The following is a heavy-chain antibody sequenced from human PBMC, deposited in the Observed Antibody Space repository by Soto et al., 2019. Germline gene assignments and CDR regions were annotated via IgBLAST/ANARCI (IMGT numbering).Heavy chain of an antibody. D-gene: IGHD3-22*01. CDR3: ARGSFWGITMIVVVTQGDAFDV. V-gene: IGHV5-10-1*01. J-gene: IGHJ3*01. CDR2: IDPSDSYT. Sequence: GESLKISCKGSGYSFTSHWISWVRQMPGKGLEWMGRIDPSDSYTNYSPSFQGHVTISADKSISTAYLQWSSLKASDTAMYYCARGSFWGITMIVVVTQGDAFDVWGQGTMVTV. CDR1: GYSFTSHW.